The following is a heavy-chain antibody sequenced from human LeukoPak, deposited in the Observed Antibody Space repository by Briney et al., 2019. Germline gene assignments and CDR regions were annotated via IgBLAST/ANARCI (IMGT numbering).Heavy chain of an antibody. CDR2: ISGSGGDT. Sequence: GGSLRLSCAASGFTFSNFPMTWVRRAPGKGLESFSSISGSGGDTYYTDSVKGRFTISRDNLNNTLYLQMNSLRAEDTAVYYCAKVLGHDSSDYYYYGLDVWGQGTTVTVSS. CDR3: AKVLGHDSSDYYYYGLDV. CDR1: GFTFSNFP. D-gene: IGHD3-22*01. V-gene: IGHV3-23*01. J-gene: IGHJ6*02.